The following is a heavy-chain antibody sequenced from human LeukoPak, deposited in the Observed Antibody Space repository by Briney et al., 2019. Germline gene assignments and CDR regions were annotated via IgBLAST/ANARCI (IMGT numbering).Heavy chain of an antibody. CDR2: ISYDGSNK. D-gene: IGHD7-27*01. J-gene: IGHJ4*02. Sequence: GGSLRLSCAASGFTFSSYGMHWVRQAPGKGLEWVAVISYDGSNKYYADSVKGRFTISRDNSKNTLYLQMNSLRAEGTAVYYCAKDKDYWGEGHFDYWGQGTLVTVSS. CDR3: AKDKDYWGEGHFDY. V-gene: IGHV3-30*18. CDR1: GFTFSSYG.